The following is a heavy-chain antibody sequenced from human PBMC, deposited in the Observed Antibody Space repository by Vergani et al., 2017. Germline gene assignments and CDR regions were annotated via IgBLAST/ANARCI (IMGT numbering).Heavy chain of an antibody. Sequence: VYLLESGGGLVQPGGSLRLSCTTSGFTFSSAWMSWVRQAPGKGLEWVAFIRYDGSRRDYGESVKGRFTISRDNSKNMVYIQMNSLRPEDTAVYYCVKGKGTFENWGQGTLVTVSS. V-gene: IGHV3-30*02. CDR2: IRYDGSRR. D-gene: IGHD1-7*01. CDR3: VKGKGTFEN. CDR1: GFTFSSAW. J-gene: IGHJ4*02.